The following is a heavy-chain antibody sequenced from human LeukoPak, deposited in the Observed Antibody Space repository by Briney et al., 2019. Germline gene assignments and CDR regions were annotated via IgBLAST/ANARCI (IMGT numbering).Heavy chain of an antibody. CDR1: GFTFSSYW. CDR2: IKQDGSEK. J-gene: IGHJ4*02. CDR3: AKDRYSTSSTFTINPFDY. Sequence: GGSLRLSCAASGFTFSSYWMSWVRQAPEKGLEWVANIKQDGSEKYYVDSVKGRFTISRDNAKNSLYLQMNSLRVEDTAVYYCAKDRYSTSSTFTINPFDYWGQGILVTVSS. V-gene: IGHV3-7*01. D-gene: IGHD6-13*01.